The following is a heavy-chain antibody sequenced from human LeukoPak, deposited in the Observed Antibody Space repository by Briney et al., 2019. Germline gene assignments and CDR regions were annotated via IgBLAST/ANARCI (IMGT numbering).Heavy chain of an antibody. CDR1: GFTFSSYA. D-gene: IGHD6-19*01. CDR2: ISYDGSNK. Sequence: GRSLRLFCAASGFTFSSYAMHGVREARGEGLVWVAVISYDGSNKYYADSVKGRFTIPRDNSKNTLYLQMNSLRAEDTAVYYCARAAPPSGWFDYWGQGTLVTVSS. CDR3: ARAAPPSGWFDY. J-gene: IGHJ4*02. V-gene: IGHV3-30*04.